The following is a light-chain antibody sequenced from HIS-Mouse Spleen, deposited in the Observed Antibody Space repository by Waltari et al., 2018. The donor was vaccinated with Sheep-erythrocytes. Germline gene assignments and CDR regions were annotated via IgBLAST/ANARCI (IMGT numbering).Light chain of an antibody. CDR3: QQFNNYPRT. J-gene: IGKJ1*01. V-gene: IGKV1D-13*01. CDR1: QGISSA. Sequence: AIQLTQPPSSLSASVGDRVTITCRASQGISSALAWYKQKPGKAPKPLIYDAASLESGVPSRFSGSGSGTDFTLTISSLQPEDFATYYCQQFNNYPRTFGQGTKVEIK. CDR2: DAA.